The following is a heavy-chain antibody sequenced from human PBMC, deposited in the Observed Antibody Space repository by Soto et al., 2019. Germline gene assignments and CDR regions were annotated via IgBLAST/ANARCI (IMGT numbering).Heavy chain of an antibody. CDR3: ATLLLWFGERGGLDV. CDR1: GGSISSSNW. V-gene: IGHV4-4*02. J-gene: IGHJ6*02. D-gene: IGHD3-10*01. CDR2: IYHSGST. Sequence: QVQLQESGPGLVKPSGTLSLTCGVSGGSISSSNWWSWVRQPPGKGLEWIGEIYHSGSTNYNPSLRSRVTISVDKSKNQFTLKLSSVTAADTAVYYCATLLLWFGERGGLDVWGPGTTVTVSS.